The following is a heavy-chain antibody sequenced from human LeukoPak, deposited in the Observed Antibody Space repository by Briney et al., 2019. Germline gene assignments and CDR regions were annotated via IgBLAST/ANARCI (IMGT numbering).Heavy chain of an antibody. D-gene: IGHD3-10*01. CDR1: GFTFSSYS. J-gene: IGHJ4*02. CDR2: ISSSSSYI. V-gene: IGHV3-21*04. CDR3: AKDSKLYYYGSGSYHLSYFDY. Sequence: GGSLRLSCAASGFTFSSYSMNWVRQAPGKGLEWVSSISSSSSYIYYADSVKGRFTISRDNSKNTLYLQMNSLRAEDTAVYYCAKDSKLYYYGSGSYHLSYFDYWGQGTLVTVSS.